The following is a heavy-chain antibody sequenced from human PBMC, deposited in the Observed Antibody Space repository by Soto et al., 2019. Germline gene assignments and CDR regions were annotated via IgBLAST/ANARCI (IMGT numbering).Heavy chain of an antibody. J-gene: IGHJ6*02. V-gene: IGHV5-51*01. D-gene: IGHD2-2*01. CDR2: VYPGDSDT. Sequence: PGESLKISCKGSGYSFTNYWIGWVRQMPGKGLEWMGIVYPGDSDTRYSPYFQGQVTISADKSISAAYLQWSSLKASDTAMYYCARHEGDRYCSSTSCYAAGLKHYYYYGMDVWGQGTTVTVSS. CDR3: ARHEGDRYCSSTSCYAAGLKHYYYYGMDV. CDR1: GYSFTNYW.